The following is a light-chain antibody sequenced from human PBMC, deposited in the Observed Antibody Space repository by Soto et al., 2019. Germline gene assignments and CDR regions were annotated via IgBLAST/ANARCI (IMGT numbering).Light chain of an antibody. V-gene: IGLV4-69*01. Sequence: QLVLAQSPSASASLGASVKLTCTLSSGHSSFAIAWHQQQPEQGPRYLMNVNSDGSHNKGDGLPDRFSGSSSGAERYLTISSLQSEDEADYYCQTWGTGIQVFGGGTQLPVL. J-gene: IGLJ3*02. CDR1: SGHSSFA. CDR2: VNSDGSH. CDR3: QTWGTGIQV.